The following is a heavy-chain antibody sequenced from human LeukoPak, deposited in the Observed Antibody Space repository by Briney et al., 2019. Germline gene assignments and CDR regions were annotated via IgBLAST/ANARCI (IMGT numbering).Heavy chain of an antibody. CDR1: GFTVSSNY. Sequence: PGGSLRLSCAASGFTVSSNYMSWVRQAPGKGLEWVSVIYSGGSTYYADSVKGRFTISRDNSKNSLYLQMNSLRAEDTAVYYCARVKAMVTGGLDYWGQGTLVTVSS. CDR2: IYSGGST. J-gene: IGHJ4*02. V-gene: IGHV3-53*01. CDR3: ARVKAMVTGGLDY. D-gene: IGHD5-18*01.